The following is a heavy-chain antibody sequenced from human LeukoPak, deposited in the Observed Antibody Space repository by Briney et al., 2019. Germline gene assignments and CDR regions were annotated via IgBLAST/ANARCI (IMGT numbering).Heavy chain of an antibody. D-gene: IGHD4-17*01. J-gene: IGHJ4*02. CDR1: GFIFSTRA. CDR3: AKDPLDDYGDYVNY. V-gene: IGHV3-23*01. Sequence: GGSLRLSCAGSGFIFSTRAMTWVRQAPGKGLEWVSATSASGDMTYYADSVKGRFTISRDNSKNTLYLQMNSLRAEDTAVYYCAKDPLDDYGDYVNYWGQGTLVTVSS. CDR2: TSASGDMT.